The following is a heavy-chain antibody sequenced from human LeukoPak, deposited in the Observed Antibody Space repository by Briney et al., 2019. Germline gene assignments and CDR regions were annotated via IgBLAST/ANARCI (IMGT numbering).Heavy chain of an antibody. Sequence: PSETLSLTCAVSGYSISSGYYWGWIRQSPGKGLEWIGSIYHSGSTYYNPSLKSRVTISLDTSKNQFSLKLSSVTAADTAVYYCARIVPATYYYYYYMDVWGKGTTVTVSS. CDR1: GYSISSGYY. CDR2: IYHSGST. V-gene: IGHV4-38-2*01. D-gene: IGHD2-2*01. CDR3: ARIVPATYYYYYYMDV. J-gene: IGHJ6*03.